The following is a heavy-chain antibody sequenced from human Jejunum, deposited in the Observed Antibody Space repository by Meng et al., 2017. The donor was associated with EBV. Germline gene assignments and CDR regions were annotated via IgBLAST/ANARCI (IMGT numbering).Heavy chain of an antibody. CDR3: ARRLGVVVPTASDY. CDR1: GVSFNVGSYY. D-gene: IGHD2-2*01. Sequence: QLQPEGPGPGPVKPSAPLSLPCTVSGVSFNVGSYYWGWIRQPPGKGLEWIGSIYYSGTTTYYNPSLKSRVTISVDTSKRQFSLKLSSVTAADTAVYYCARRLGVVVPTASDYWGQGTLVTVSS. V-gene: IGHV4-39*01. J-gene: IGHJ4*02. CDR2: IYYSGTTT.